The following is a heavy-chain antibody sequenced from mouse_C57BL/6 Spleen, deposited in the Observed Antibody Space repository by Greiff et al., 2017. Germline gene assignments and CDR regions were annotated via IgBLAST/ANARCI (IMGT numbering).Heavy chain of an antibody. V-gene: IGHV14-3*01. CDR2: IDPANGHT. J-gene: IGHJ1*03. Sequence: EVQLQQSVAELVRPGASVKLSCTASGFNIKNTYMHWVKQRPEQGLEWIGRIDPANGHTKYAPKFQGKATITADTSSNTAYLQLSSLTSEDTAIYYCARAYYYGSSDWYFDVWGTGTTVTVSS. CDR3: ARAYYYGSSDWYFDV. D-gene: IGHD1-1*01. CDR1: GFNIKNTY.